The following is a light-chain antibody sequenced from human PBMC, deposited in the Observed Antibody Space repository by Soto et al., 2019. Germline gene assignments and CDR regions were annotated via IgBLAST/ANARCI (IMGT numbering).Light chain of an antibody. J-gene: IGLJ3*02. CDR1: SSDVGDYNY. CDR2: DVS. CDR3: CSYAGSYTFWV. V-gene: IGLV2-11*01. Sequence: QSALTQPRSVSGSPGPSVTISCTGTSSDVGDYNYVSWYQQHPGKAPKVMIYDVSRRPSGVPDRFSGSKSGNTASLTISGLQAEDEADYYCCSYAGSYTFWVFGGGTKLTVL.